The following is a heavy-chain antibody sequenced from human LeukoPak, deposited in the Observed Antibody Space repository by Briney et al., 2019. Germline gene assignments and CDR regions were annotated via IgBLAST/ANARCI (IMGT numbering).Heavy chain of an antibody. CDR3: ASSGPTRSAFDI. J-gene: IGHJ3*02. CDR1: GFTFSSYA. CDR2: ISYDGSNK. V-gene: IGHV3-30-3*01. Sequence: PGGSLRLSCAASGFTFSSYAMHWVRQAPGKGLEWVAVISYDGSNKYYADSVKGRFTISRDNSKNTLYLQMNSLRAEDTAVYYCASSGPTRSAFDIWGQGTMVTVSS.